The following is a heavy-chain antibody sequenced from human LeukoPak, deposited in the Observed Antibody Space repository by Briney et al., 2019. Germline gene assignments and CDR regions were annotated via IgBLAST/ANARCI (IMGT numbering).Heavy chain of an antibody. D-gene: IGHD3-10*01. V-gene: IGHV3-74*01. CDR1: GFTFSSYW. J-gene: IGHJ3*02. CDR3: GRDRGRSGFDAFDI. CDR2: INTDGSST. Sequence: PGGSLRLSCAAPGFTFSSYWMHWVRQAPGKGLVWVSRINTDGSSTSYADSVKGRFTISRDNAKNTLYLQMNSLRAEDTAVYYCGRDRGRSGFDAFDIWGQGTMVTVSS.